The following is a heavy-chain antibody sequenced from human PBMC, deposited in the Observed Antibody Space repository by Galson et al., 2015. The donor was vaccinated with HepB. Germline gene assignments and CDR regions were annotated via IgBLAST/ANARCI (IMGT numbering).Heavy chain of an antibody. CDR1: GFTFSSYS. CDR2: ISSSSSTI. J-gene: IGHJ3*02. D-gene: IGHD7-27*01. V-gene: IGHV3-48*01. CDR3: AREGWGRSGAFDI. Sequence: SLRLSCAASGFTFSSYSMNWVRQAPGKGLEWVSYISSSSSTIYYADSVKGRFTISRDNAKNSLYLQMNSLRAEDTAVYYCAREGWGRSGAFDIWGQGTMVTVSS.